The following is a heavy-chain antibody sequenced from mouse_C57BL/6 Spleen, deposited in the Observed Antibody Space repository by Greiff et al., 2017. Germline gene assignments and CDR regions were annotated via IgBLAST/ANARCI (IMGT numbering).Heavy chain of an antibody. CDR1: GFTFSDYG. J-gene: IGHJ2*01. D-gene: IGHD2-1*01. V-gene: IGHV5-17*01. CDR3: ARRTTPYYFDY. CDR2: ISSGSSTI. Sequence: EVHLVESGGGLVKPGGSLKLSCAASGFTFSDYGMHWVRQAPEKGLEWVAYISSGSSTIYYADTVKGRFTISRDNAKNPLFLQMTSLRSEDTAMYYCARRTTPYYFDYWGQGTTLTVSS.